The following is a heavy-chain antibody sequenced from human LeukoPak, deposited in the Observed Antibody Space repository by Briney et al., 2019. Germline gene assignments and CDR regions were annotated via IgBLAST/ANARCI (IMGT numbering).Heavy chain of an antibody. CDR2: IDPSDSYT. V-gene: IGHV5-10-1*01. J-gene: IGHJ4*02. Sequence: GESLKISCKGSGYSFTSYWISWMRQLPGKGLEWMGRIDPSDSYTNYSPSFQGHVTISADKSISTAYLQWSSLKASDTAMYYCARTPRYSSGWNGDYWGQGTLVTVSS. CDR1: GYSFTSYW. CDR3: ARTPRYSSGWNGDY. D-gene: IGHD6-19*01.